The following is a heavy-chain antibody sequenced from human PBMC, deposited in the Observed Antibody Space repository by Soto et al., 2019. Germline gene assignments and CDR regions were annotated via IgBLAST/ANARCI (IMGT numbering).Heavy chain of an antibody. D-gene: IGHD2-21*02. V-gene: IGHV3-30-3*01. CDR3: GGGGGFCGADCKKGVINY. CDR2: ISYDGSDK. J-gene: IGHJ4*02. Sequence: QVQLVESGGGVGQPGRSLRLSCAASGFTFSPYTMHWVRQTPGKGLEWVAVISYDGSDKNYADSVRGRFTISRDNSKNPLFLKINRLKAEDAALYSGGGGGGFCGADCKKGVINYGGQGALVTVPS. CDR1: GFTFSPYT.